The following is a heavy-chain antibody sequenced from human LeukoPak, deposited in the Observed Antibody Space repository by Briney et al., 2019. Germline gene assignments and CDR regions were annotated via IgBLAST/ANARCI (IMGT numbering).Heavy chain of an antibody. V-gene: IGHV4-30-2*01. CDR3: AGQRSMAPLFDP. CDR1: GGSISSGGYS. CDR2: IYHSGST. Sequence: SQTLSLTCAVSGGSISSGGYSSSWIRQPPRKGLEWSGYIYHSGSTYYNPSRKRPATISVDRSKHQSSLKLNSVTAADTAVYYCAGQRSMAPLFDPWGQGTLVTVSS. D-gene: IGHD1-1*01. J-gene: IGHJ5*02.